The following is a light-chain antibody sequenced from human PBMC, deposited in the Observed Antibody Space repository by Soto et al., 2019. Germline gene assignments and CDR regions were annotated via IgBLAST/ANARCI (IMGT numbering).Light chain of an antibody. CDR1: SSNIGAGYD. CDR3: QSYDSSLSGSYV. CDR2: GNS. Sequence: LTQPPSVSGAPGQRVTISCTGSSSNIGAGYDVHWYQQLPGTAPKLLIYGNSNRPSGVPDRFSGSKSGTSASLAITGLQAEDEADYYCQSYDSSLSGSYVFGTGTKVTV. J-gene: IGLJ1*01. V-gene: IGLV1-40*01.